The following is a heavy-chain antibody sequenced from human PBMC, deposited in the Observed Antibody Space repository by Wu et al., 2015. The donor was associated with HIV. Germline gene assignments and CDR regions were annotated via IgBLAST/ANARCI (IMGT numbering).Heavy chain of an antibody. CDR1: GYTFTSYG. Sequence: QVQLVQSGAEVKKPGASVKVSCKASGYTFTSYGISWVRQAPGQGLEWMGWISAYNGNTNYAQKLQGRVTMTTDTSTSTAYMELRSLRSDDTAVYYCARHSEYCSGTSCSGWFDPWGQGPWSTVSS. CDR3: ARHSEYCSGTSCSGWFDP. CDR2: ISAYNGNT. V-gene: IGHV1-18*01. J-gene: IGHJ5*02. D-gene: IGHD2-2*01.